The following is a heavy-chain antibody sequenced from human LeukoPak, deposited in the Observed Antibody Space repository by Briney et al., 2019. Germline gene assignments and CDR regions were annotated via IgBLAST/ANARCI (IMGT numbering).Heavy chain of an antibody. V-gene: IGHV4-38-2*01. D-gene: IGHD3-9*01. CDR2: IYHSGST. J-gene: IGHJ5*02. CDR3: ARAPPYYDILTGYYPNWFNP. Sequence: SETLSLTCAVSGYSISSGYYWGWIRQPPGKGLEWIGSIYHSGSTYYNPSPKSRVTISVDTSKNQFSLKLSSVTAADTAVYYCARAPPYYDILTGYYPNWFNPWGQGTLVTVSS. CDR1: GYSISSGYY.